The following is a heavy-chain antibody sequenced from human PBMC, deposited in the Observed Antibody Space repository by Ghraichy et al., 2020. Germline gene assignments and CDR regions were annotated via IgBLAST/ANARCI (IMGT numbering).Heavy chain of an antibody. CDR2: IDWDDDK. CDR3: ARIPTGAHDAFDI. J-gene: IGHJ3*02. D-gene: IGHD7-27*01. CDR1: GFSLSTSGMR. Sequence: SGPTLVKPTQTLTLTCTFSGFSLSTSGMRVSWIRQPPGKALEWLARIDWDDDKFYSTSLKTRLTISKDTSKNQVVLTMTNMDPVDTATYYCARIPTGAHDAFDIWGQGTMVTVSS. V-gene: IGHV2-70*04.